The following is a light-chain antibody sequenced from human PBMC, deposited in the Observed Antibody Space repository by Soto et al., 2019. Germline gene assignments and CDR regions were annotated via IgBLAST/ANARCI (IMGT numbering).Light chain of an antibody. CDR1: QSVSSD. CDR3: QQRRNWSLT. J-gene: IGKJ4*01. V-gene: IGKV3-11*01. Sequence: EIVLTQSQATLSCSPGERATLSCRARQSVSSDLAWYQQKPGQAPRLLIYDASNRATGIPARFSGSGSGTNLTRTISSLVPEDFAVYYCQQRRNWSLTFGGGPKVEIK. CDR2: DAS.